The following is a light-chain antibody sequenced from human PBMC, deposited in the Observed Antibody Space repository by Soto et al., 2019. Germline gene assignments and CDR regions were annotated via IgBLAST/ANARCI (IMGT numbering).Light chain of an antibody. Sequence: DIQMTQSPSSLSASVGDRITITCRASQGISNYLAWYQQKPGKVPKLLINAASTLQSGVPSRFSGRGSGTDFTLTISSLQPEDVATYYCQKYNSAPRTFGQGTKVEIK. CDR1: QGISNY. CDR2: AAS. V-gene: IGKV1-27*01. J-gene: IGKJ1*01. CDR3: QKYNSAPRT.